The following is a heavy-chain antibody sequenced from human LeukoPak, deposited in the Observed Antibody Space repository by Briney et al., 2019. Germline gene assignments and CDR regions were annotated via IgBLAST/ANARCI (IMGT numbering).Heavy chain of an antibody. CDR3: ARESSGEGSGSYYNGFDY. CDR2: IYYSGST. D-gene: IGHD3-10*01. CDR1: GGSISRYY. Sequence: SETLSLTCTVSGGSISRYYWSWIRQPPGKGLEWIGYIYYSGSTNYNPSLKSRVTISVDTSKNQFSLKLGSVTAADTAVYYCARESSGEGSGSYYNGFDYWGQGTLVTVSS. V-gene: IGHV4-59*01. J-gene: IGHJ4*02.